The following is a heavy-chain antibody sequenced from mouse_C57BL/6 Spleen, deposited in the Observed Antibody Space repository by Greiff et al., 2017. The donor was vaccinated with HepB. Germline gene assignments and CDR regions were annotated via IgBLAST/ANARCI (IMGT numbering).Heavy chain of an antibody. CDR2: IYPGDGDT. CDR3: ARWKLLRFDY. V-gene: IGHV1-82*01. J-gene: IGHJ2*01. CDR1: GYAFSSSW. Sequence: QVQLKQSGPELVKPGASVKISCKASGYAFSSSWMNWVKQRPGKGLEWIGRIYPGDGDTNYNGKFKGKATLTADKSSSTAYMQLSSLTSEDSAVYFCARWKLLRFDYWGQGTTLTVSS. D-gene: IGHD1-1*01.